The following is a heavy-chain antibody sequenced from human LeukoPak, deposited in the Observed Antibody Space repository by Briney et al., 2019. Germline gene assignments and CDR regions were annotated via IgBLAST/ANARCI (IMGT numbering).Heavy chain of an antibody. D-gene: IGHD1-26*01. CDR3: ATQGVGASFDY. V-gene: IGHV4-61*01. CDR1: GGSVSSGRYY. J-gene: IGHJ4*02. CDR2: IYYSGST. Sequence: PSETLSLTCTVSGGSVSSGRYYWRSIRQPPGKGLEWIGYIYYSGSTNYNPSLKSRLTISVDTSKNQFSLKLSSVTAADTAVYYCATQGVGASFDYWGQGTLVTVSS.